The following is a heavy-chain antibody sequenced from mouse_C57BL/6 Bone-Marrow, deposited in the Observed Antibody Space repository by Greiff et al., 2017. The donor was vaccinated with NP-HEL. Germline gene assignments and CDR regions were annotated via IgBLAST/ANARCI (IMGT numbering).Heavy chain of an antibody. CDR3: ARNAGNYPPCGFDV. J-gene: IGHJ1*03. Sequence: QVQLKQSGPGLVAPSQSLSITCTVSGFSLTSYAISWVRQPPGKGLEWLGVIWTGGGTNYNSALKSRLSISKDNSKSQVFLKMNSLQTDDTARYYCARNAGNYPPCGFDVWGTGTTVTVSS. V-gene: IGHV2-9-1*01. CDR1: GFSLTSYA. CDR2: IWTGGGT. D-gene: IGHD2-1*01.